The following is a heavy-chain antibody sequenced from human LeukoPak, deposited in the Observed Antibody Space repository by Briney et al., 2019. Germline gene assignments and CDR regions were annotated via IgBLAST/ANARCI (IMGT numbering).Heavy chain of an antibody. V-gene: IGHV1-8*01. CDR3: ARGNMHRRNRYYYYMDV. CDR1: GYTFTSYD. CDR2: MNPNSGNT. J-gene: IGHJ6*03. Sequence: ASVKVSCKASGYTFTSYDINWVRQATGQGLEWMGWMNPNSGNTGYAQKFQGRVTMTRNTSISTAYMEPSSLRSEDTAVYYSARGNMHRRNRYYYYMDVWGKGTTVTVSS. D-gene: IGHD1-14*01.